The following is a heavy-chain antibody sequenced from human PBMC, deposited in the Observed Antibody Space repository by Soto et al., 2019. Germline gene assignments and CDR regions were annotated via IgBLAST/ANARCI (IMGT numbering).Heavy chain of an antibody. CDR3: ARDSSPITMMGY. Sequence: GASVKVSCKASGGTFSSYAISWVRQAPGQGLEWMGGIIPIFGTANYAQKFQGRVTITADESTSTAYMELSSLRSEDTAVYYCARDSSPITMMGYWGQGTLVTVSS. CDR1: GGTFSSYA. V-gene: IGHV1-69*13. D-gene: IGHD3-22*01. CDR2: IIPIFGTA. J-gene: IGHJ4*02.